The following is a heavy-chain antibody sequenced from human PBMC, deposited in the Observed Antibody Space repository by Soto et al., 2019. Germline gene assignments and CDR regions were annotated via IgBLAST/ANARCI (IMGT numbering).Heavy chain of an antibody. D-gene: IGHD4-4*01. Sequence: GSLRLSCAVSGLTVSGKKYVAWVRQAPGKGLEWVSGFYDLDGTYYADSLRGRFTTSGDSSRTIVYLQMNGLRPEDTAVYYCATWHLQEHAYDVWGQGTTVTVSS. CDR1: GLTVSGKKY. J-gene: IGHJ3*01. V-gene: IGHV3-53*01. CDR2: FYDLDGT. CDR3: ATWHLQEHAYDV.